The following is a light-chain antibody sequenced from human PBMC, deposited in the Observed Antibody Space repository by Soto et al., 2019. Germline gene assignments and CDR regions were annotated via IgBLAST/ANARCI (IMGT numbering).Light chain of an antibody. CDR1: QSISSW. CDR3: QQYNSYRWT. Sequence: DIQMTQSPSTLSASVGDRVTITCRASQSISSWVAWYQQKPGKAPKLLIYDASSLESGVPSRFSGSGSGTEFTLTISSLQPDDFATYYCQQYNSYRWTFGQGTKVEIK. V-gene: IGKV1-5*01. J-gene: IGKJ1*01. CDR2: DAS.